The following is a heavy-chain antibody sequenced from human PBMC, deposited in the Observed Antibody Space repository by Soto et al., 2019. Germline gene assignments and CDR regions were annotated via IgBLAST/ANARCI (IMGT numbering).Heavy chain of an antibody. V-gene: IGHV1-18*01. J-gene: IGHJ3*02. Sequence: ASVKVSCKASGYTFTSYGISWVRQAPGQGLEWMGWISAYNGNTNYAQKLQGRVTMTKDTSTSTAYMELRSLRSDDTAVYYCASGYCTNGVCYAFDIWGQGTMVTVSS. D-gene: IGHD2-8*01. CDR2: ISAYNGNT. CDR1: GYTFTSYG. CDR3: ASGYCTNGVCYAFDI.